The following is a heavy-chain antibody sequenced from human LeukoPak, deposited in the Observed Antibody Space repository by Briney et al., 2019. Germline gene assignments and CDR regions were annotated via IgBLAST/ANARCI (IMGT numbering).Heavy chain of an antibody. CDR1: GFTFSSYA. D-gene: IGHD1-7*01. V-gene: IGHV3-23*01. J-gene: IGHJ6*02. CDR2: ISGSGGST. Sequence: PGGSLRLSCAASGFTFSSYAMSWVRQAPGKGLEWVSAISGSGGSTYYADSVKGRFTISRDNSKNTLYLQMNSLRAEDTAVYYCAKSVKGTYYYYYYGMDVWGQGTTVTVSS. CDR3: AKSVKGTYYYYYYGMDV.